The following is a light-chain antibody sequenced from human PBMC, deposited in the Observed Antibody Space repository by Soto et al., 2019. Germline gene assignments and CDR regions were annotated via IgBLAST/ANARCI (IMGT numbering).Light chain of an antibody. Sequence: PGGRATLSFTASQSVTTRLAWYQQKPGQPPRLLISGASVRASGVPVRISVSGSGTDFTLTISSLAPEDFAVYYCQQYNNWPIPFGQGTRLEIK. CDR3: QQYNNWPIP. V-gene: IGKV3D-15*01. CDR2: GAS. CDR1: QSVTTR. J-gene: IGKJ5*01.